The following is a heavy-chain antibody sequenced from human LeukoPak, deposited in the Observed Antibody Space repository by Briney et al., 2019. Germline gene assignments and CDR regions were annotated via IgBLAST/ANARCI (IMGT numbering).Heavy chain of an antibody. J-gene: IGHJ4*02. V-gene: IGHV3-53*01. D-gene: IGHD6-13*01. Sequence: GGSLRLSCAASGFTISSNYMTWVRQAPGKGLEWVSVIYTGGSPYYADSVKGRFTISRDISKNTVYLQMYSLRAEDTAVYYCARGAATGPTLGLDYWGQETLVTVSS. CDR3: ARGAATGPTLGLDY. CDR2: IYTGGSP. CDR1: GFTISSNY.